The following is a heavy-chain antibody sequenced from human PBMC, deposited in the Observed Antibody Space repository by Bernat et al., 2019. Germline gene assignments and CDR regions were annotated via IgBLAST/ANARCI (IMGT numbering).Heavy chain of an antibody. J-gene: IGHJ1*01. Sequence: QVQLVESGGGVVQPGRSLRLSCAASGFTFSSYAMHWVRQAPGKGLEWVAVISYDGRNTYYADSLKGRFTISRDNSKNTLYLQTNSLTEDTAVYYCVRGEWPSTSVDAEYFHHWGQGTLVTVSS. V-gene: IGHV3-30*04. CDR1: GFTFSSYA. CDR3: VRGEWPSTSVDAEYFHH. D-gene: IGHD3-16*01. CDR2: ISYDGRNT.